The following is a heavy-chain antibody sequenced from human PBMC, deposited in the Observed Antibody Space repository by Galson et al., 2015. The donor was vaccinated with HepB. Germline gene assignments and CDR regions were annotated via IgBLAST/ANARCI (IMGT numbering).Heavy chain of an antibody. CDR3: ARGIWNYYGSGSSPYYYYYGMDV. J-gene: IGHJ6*02. CDR2: ISYDGSNK. D-gene: IGHD3-10*01. CDR1: GFTFSSYG. V-gene: IGHV3-30*03. Sequence: SLRLSCAASGFTFSSYGMHWVRQAPGKGLEWVAVISYDGSNKYYADSVKGRFTISRDNSKNTLYLQMNSLRAEDTAVYYCARGIWNYYGSGSSPYYYYYGMDVWGQGTTVTVSS.